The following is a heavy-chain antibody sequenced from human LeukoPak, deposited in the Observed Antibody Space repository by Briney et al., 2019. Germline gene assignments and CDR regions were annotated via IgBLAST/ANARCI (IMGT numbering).Heavy chain of an antibody. CDR1: GFTFSSYD. V-gene: IGHV3-13*01. J-gene: IGHJ6*02. CDR3: ARGRYCSSTSCYDHGMDV. Sequence: PGGSLRLSSAASGFTFSSYDMHWVRQATGKGLEWVSAIGTAGDTYYPGSVKGRFTISRENAKNSLYLQMNSLRAGDTAVYYCARGRYCSSTSCYDHGMDVWGQGTTVTVSS. CDR2: IGTAGDT. D-gene: IGHD2-2*01.